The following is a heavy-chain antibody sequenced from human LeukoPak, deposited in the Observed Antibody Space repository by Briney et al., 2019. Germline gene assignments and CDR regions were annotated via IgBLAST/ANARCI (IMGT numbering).Heavy chain of an antibody. CDR1: GFTLSSYN. CDR2: ISWRSSDI. D-gene: IGHD6-13*01. Sequence: GGSLRLSCVASGFTLSSYNMKWVRQAPGKRLEWVSSISWRSSDIEYADSVKGRFTVSRDNAKDSLYLQMNSLRAEDTAVYYCAKDPTPIAAAGPFDYWGQGTLVTVSS. V-gene: IGHV3-21*06. J-gene: IGHJ4*02. CDR3: AKDPTPIAAAGPFDY.